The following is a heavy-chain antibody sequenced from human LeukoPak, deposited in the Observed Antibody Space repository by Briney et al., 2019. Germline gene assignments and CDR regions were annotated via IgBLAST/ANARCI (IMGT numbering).Heavy chain of an antibody. D-gene: IGHD1-26*01. V-gene: IGHV3-74*01. Sequence: RTGGSLRLSCAASGFTFSSYWMHWVRQAPGKGLVWVSRINTDGSSTSYADSVKGRITISRDNAKNSLYLQMNSLRAEDTALYYCARSGSYRGGSDYWGQGTLVTVSS. J-gene: IGHJ4*02. CDR1: GFTFSSYW. CDR2: INTDGSST. CDR3: ARSGSYRGGSDY.